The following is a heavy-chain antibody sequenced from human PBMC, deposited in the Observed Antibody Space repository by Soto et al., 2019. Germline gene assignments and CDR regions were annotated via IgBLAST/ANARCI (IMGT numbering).Heavy chain of an antibody. V-gene: IGHV3-30*18. D-gene: IGHD4-17*01. CDR1: GFTFSSYG. J-gene: IGHJ6*03. CDR2: ISYDGSNK. CDR3: AKDLDSGDYDFYYYYMDV. Sequence: TGGSLILSCAASGFTFSSYGMHWVRQAPGKGLEWVAVISYDGSNKYYADSVKGRFTISRDNSKNTLYLQMNSLRAEDTAVYYCAKDLDSGDYDFYYYYMDVWGKGTTVTVSS.